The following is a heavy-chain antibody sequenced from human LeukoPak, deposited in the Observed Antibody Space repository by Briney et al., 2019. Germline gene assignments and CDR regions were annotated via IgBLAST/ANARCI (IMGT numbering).Heavy chain of an antibody. Sequence: ASVKVSCKASGGTFSSYAISWVRQAPGQGLEWMGRIIPIFGTANYAQKFQGRVTITTDESTSTAYMELSSLRSEDTAVYYCARDLGGDYTGNWFDPWGQGTLVTVSS. CDR2: IIPIFGTA. J-gene: IGHJ5*02. CDR1: GGTFSSYA. CDR3: ARDLGGDYTGNWFDP. D-gene: IGHD4-17*01. V-gene: IGHV1-69*05.